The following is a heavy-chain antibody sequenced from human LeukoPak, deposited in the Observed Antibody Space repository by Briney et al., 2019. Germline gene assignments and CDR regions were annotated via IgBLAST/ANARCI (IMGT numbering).Heavy chain of an antibody. CDR1: GGSISSYY. CDR2: IYYSGST. Sequence: SETPSLTCTVSGGSISSYYWSWSRQPPGKGLGGIGYIYYSGSTNYNPSLKSRVTISVDTSKNQFSLKLSSVTAADTAVYYCARGYSGYDRYFDYWGQGTLVSVCS. J-gene: IGHJ4*02. V-gene: IGHV4-59*08. CDR3: ARGYSGYDRYFDY. D-gene: IGHD5-12*01.